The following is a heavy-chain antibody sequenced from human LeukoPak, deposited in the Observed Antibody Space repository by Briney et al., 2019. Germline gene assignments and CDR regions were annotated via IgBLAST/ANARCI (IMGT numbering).Heavy chain of an antibody. CDR1: GGSISSYY. J-gene: IGHJ4*02. CDR3: ATDKGYHYY. V-gene: IGHV4-59*12. CDR2: IYYSGST. Sequence: PSETLSLTCTVSGGSISSYYWSWIWQPPGKGLEWIGYIYYSGSTNYNPSLKSRVTISVDTSKNQFSLKLSSVTAADTAVYYCATDKGYHYYWGQGTLVTVSS. D-gene: IGHD5-12*01.